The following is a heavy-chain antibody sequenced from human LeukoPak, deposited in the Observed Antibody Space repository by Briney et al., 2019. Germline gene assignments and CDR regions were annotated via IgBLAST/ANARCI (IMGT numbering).Heavy chain of an antibody. J-gene: IGHJ4*02. V-gene: IGHV3-48*01. CDR3: ARGVPSPPPITMIVGVDY. D-gene: IGHD3-22*01. CDR2: ISSSSSTI. CDR1: GFTFSSYS. Sequence: XGSLRLSCAASGFTFSSYSMNWVRQAPGKGLEWVSYISSSSSTIYYADSVKGRFTITRDNSKNTLYLQMNSLRAEDTAVYYCARGVPSPPPITMIVGVDYWGQGTLVTVSS.